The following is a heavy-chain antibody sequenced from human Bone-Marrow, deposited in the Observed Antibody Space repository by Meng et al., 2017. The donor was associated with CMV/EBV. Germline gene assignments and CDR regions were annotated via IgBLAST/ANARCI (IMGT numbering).Heavy chain of an antibody. V-gene: IGHV3-23*01. CDR3: AGGVAGSRKVGY. D-gene: IGHD6-19*01. J-gene: IGHJ4*02. CDR2: ISGSGGIT. Sequence: GESLKISCAISGFTFNRYTLTWVRQAPGKGLEWVSNISGSGGITYYADSVKGRFTISRDNSKNTLYLQMNSLRAEDTAVYYCAGGVAGSRKVGYWGQGTLVTVSS. CDR1: GFTFNRYT.